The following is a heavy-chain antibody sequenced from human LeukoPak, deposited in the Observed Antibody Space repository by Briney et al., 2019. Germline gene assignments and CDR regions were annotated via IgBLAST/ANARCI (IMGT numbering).Heavy chain of an antibody. CDR1: GFTFDEHP. D-gene: IGHD6-13*01. CDR3: AKKSGAPANFDY. J-gene: IGHJ4*02. Sequence: GGSLPLSCAASGFTFDEHPMHWVRNGPGKGLVWVALVSGDSDSTSYADSVKGRFTISRDNSKNSVFLQMNSLRTEDTALYYCAKKSGAPANFDYWGKGTLVTVSS. V-gene: IGHV3-43*02. CDR2: VSGDSDST.